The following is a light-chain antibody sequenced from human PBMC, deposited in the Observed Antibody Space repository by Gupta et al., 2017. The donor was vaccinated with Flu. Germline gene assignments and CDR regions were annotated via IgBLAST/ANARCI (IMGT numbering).Light chain of an antibody. CDR1: NNAVARYNV. Sequence: QSALTQPASVSGSPGQSITISCTTNNAVARYNVLSWYQQYPGRAPKLIIYEDNKRPSGISDRFSGSKSGNLASLTISGLQPEDEADYYCCSYAGSNTWVFAGGTKLTVL. V-gene: IGLV2-23*01. CDR2: EDN. CDR3: CSYAGSNTWV. J-gene: IGLJ3*02.